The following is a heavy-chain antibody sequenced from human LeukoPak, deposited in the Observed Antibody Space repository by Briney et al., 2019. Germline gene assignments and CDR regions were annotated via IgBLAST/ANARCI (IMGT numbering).Heavy chain of an antibody. Sequence: ASVNVSCKASRCTFTGYYMHWVRQAPGQGLEWMGWINPNSGGTNYAQKFQGRVTMTRDTSISTAYMELSRLRSDDTAVYYCARELSIAAAGPWGQGTLVTVSS. D-gene: IGHD6-13*01. CDR3: ARELSIAAAGP. V-gene: IGHV1-2*02. CDR1: RCTFTGYY. J-gene: IGHJ5*02. CDR2: INPNSGGT.